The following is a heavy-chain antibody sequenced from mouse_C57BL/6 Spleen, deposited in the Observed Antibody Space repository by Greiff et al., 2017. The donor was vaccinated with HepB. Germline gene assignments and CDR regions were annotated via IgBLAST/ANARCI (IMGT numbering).Heavy chain of an antibody. CDR3: ARDQGTTVVARYFDV. D-gene: IGHD1-1*01. V-gene: IGHV5-16*01. CDR2: INYDGSST. CDR1: GFTFSDYY. J-gene: IGHJ1*03. Sequence: EVKLVESEGGLVQPGSSMKLSCTASGFTFSDYYMAWVRQVPEKGLEWVANINYDGSSTYYLDSLKSRFIISRDNAKNILYLQMSSLKSEDTATYYCARDQGTTVVARYFDVWGTGTTVTVSS.